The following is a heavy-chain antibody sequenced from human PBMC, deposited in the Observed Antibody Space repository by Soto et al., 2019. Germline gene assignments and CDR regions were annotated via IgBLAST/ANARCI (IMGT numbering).Heavy chain of an antibody. CDR3: ARGEREDIEEVVGVRPGEYSMDV. Sequence: QVHLVESGGGVVQPGSSLRLSCAASEFTFRIFAMHWLRQSPGKGLEWVAVISYDGSRKADSVKGRFTVSRDNSWNTLYLKMNSLRAEDTAIYYCARGEREDIEEVVGVRPGEYSMDVWGQGTTVTVSS. D-gene: IGHD1-26*01. CDR2: ISYDGSRK. V-gene: IGHV3-30-3*01. CDR1: EFTFRIFA. J-gene: IGHJ6*02.